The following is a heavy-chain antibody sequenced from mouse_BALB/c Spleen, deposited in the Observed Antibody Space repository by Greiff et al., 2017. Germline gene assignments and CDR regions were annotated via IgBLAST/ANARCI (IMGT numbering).Heavy chain of an antibody. CDR1: GFTFSSYA. Sequence: EVQVVESGGGLVKPGGSLKLSCAASGFTFSSYAMSWVRQSPEKRLEWVAEISSGGSYTYYPDTVTGRFTISRDNAKNTLYLEMSSLRSEDTAMYYCARDGYYGFAYWGQGTLVTVSA. V-gene: IGHV5-9-4*01. CDR3: ARDGYYGFAY. D-gene: IGHD2-3*01. CDR2: ISSGGSYT. J-gene: IGHJ3*01.